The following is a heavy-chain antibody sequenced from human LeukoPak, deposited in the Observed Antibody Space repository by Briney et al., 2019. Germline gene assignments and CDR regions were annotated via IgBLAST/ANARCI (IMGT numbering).Heavy chain of an antibody. CDR1: GYTFTGYY. CDR2: INPNSGGT. J-gene: IGHJ4*02. Sequence: ASVTVSCKASGYTFTGYYMHWVRQAPGQGLEWMGWINPNSGGTNYAQKFQGRVTMTRDTSISTAYMELSRLRSDDTAVYYCARVFVDTAMSNVDYWGQGTLVTVSS. V-gene: IGHV1-2*02. D-gene: IGHD5-18*01. CDR3: ARVFVDTAMSNVDY.